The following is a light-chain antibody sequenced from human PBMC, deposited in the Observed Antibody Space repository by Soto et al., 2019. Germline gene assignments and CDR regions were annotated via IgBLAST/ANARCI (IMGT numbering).Light chain of an antibody. CDR3: QRLNSYPAYT. CDR2: AAS. J-gene: IGKJ3*01. CDR1: QGISSY. V-gene: IGKV1-9*01. Sequence: DIQLTQSPSFLSASVGDRVTITCRASQGISSYLAWYQQKPGKAPKLLIYAASSLQSGVTSRFSGSGSGTEFTLTISSLQPEDFASYYCQRLNSYPAYTFGPGTKVDIK.